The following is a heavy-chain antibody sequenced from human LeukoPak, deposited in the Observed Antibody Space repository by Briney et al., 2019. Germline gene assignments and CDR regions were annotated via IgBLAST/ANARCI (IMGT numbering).Heavy chain of an antibody. CDR2: INHSGST. J-gene: IGHJ4*02. CDR1: GFTFSSYS. D-gene: IGHD5-18*01. Sequence: GSLRLSCAASGFTFSSYSMNWVRQPPGKGLEWIGEINHSGSTNYNPSLKSRVTISVDTSKNQFSLKLSSVTAADTAVYYCARGRGYSYGPDYWGQGTLVTVSS. CDR3: ARGRGYSYGPDY. V-gene: IGHV4-34*01.